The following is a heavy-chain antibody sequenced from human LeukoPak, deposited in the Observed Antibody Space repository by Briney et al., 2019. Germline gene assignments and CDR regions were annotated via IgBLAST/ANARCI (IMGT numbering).Heavy chain of an antibody. Sequence: PGGSLRLSCAASGFTFSLYSMNWVSQAPGKGLEWVSYITSGSSTIYYADSVKDRFTISRDNAKNSLFLQMNSLRAEDTAVYYCARDGGGDYWGQGTLVTVSS. J-gene: IGHJ4*02. CDR2: ITSGSSTI. CDR1: GFTFSLYS. D-gene: IGHD3-16*01. CDR3: ARDGGGDY. V-gene: IGHV3-48*01.